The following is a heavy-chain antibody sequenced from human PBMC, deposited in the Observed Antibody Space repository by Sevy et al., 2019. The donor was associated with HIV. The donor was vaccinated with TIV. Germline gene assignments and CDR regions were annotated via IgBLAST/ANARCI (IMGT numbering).Heavy chain of an antibody. Sequence: ASVKVSCKASGYTSTSYGISWVRQAPGQGLEWMGWISAYNGNTNYAQKLQGRVTMTTDTSTSTAYMELRSLRSDDTAVYYCARDTPAMGIDFWSGYYTQPFDYWGQGTLVTVSS. D-gene: IGHD3-3*01. CDR2: ISAYNGNT. V-gene: IGHV1-18*01. J-gene: IGHJ4*02. CDR3: ARDTPAMGIDFWSGYYTQPFDY. CDR1: GYTSTSYG.